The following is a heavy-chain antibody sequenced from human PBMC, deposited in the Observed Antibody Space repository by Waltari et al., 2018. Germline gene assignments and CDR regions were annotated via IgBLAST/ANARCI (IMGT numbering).Heavy chain of an antibody. Sequence: QITLKESGPTLVKPTQTLTLTCTFSGFSLSTSGVGVGWNRQPPGTALEWLALIYWNDDKRYSPSLKSRLTITKDTSKNQVVLTMTNMDPVDTATYYCAHRGIFGVVTLTTGNHFDYWGQGTLVTVSS. CDR1: GFSLSTSGVG. J-gene: IGHJ4*02. CDR3: AHRGIFGVVTLTTGNHFDY. D-gene: IGHD3-3*01. V-gene: IGHV2-5*01. CDR2: IYWNDDK.